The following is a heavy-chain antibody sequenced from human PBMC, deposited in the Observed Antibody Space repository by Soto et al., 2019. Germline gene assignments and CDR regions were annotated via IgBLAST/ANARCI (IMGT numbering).Heavy chain of an antibody. J-gene: IGHJ4*02. CDR1: GYSFTSYW. CDR3: ARHVDLAGYSSSLAY. Sequence: GASLKISCKGSGYSFTSYWISWVRQMPGKGLEWMGRIDPSDSYTTYSPSLQGHVTISADKSISTAYLQWSSLKASDTAMYYCARHVDLAGYSSSLAYWGQGTLVTVSS. V-gene: IGHV5-10-1*01. CDR2: IDPSDSYT. D-gene: IGHD6-13*01.